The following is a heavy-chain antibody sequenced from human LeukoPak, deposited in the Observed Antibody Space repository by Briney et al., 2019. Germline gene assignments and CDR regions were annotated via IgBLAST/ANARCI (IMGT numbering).Heavy chain of an antibody. CDR1: GYTFTGYY. Sequence: ASVKVSCKASGYTFTGYYMHWVRQAPGQGLGWMGWINPNSGGTNYAQKFQGWVTMTRDTSVSTAYMELSRLRSDDTAVYYCARAGAPYYYYGMDVWGQGTTVTVSS. J-gene: IGHJ6*02. CDR2: INPNSGGT. V-gene: IGHV1-2*04. CDR3: ARAGAPYYYYGMDV.